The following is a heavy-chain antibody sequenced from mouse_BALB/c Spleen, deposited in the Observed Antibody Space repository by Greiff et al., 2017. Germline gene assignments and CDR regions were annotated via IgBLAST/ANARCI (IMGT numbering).Heavy chain of an antibody. CDR3: ARQEGRDYFDY. CDR2: INSNGGST. CDR1: GFTFSSYY. V-gene: IGHV5-6-2*01. J-gene: IGHJ2*01. Sequence: EVNVVESGGGLVKLGGSLKLSCAASGFTFSSYYMSWVRQTPEKRLELVAAINSNGGSTYYPDTVKGRFTISRDNAKNTLYLQMSSLKSEDTALYYCARQEGRDYFDYWGQGTTLTVSS.